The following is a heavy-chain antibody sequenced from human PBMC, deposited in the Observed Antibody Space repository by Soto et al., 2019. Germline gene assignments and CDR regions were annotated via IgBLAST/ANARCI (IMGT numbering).Heavy chain of an antibody. CDR3: AKAGYTYGSADF. D-gene: IGHD5-18*01. Sequence: QVQLVESGGGVVQPGRSLRLSCAASGFTFSNYGMHWVRQAPGNGLEWVALISSDGSNKYYADSVKGRFTISRDNSKNTLYLQMNSLRAEDTAVYYWAKAGYTYGSADFWGKGTLVTVSS. CDR1: GFTFSNYG. V-gene: IGHV3-30*18. J-gene: IGHJ4*02. CDR2: ISSDGSNK.